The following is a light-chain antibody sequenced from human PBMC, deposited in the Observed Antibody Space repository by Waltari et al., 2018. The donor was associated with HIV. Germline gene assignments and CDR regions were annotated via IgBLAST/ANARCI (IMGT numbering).Light chain of an antibody. Sequence: DIQMTQSPSSVSASIGDRVSITCRASEDPIKWLAWYQQKPGKALNLLIYKATILVTGVPSRFSGSVSGADFTLNITNLQSDDFATYYCQQYETDSRSFGQGTKV. J-gene: IGKJ1*01. CDR1: EDPIKW. CDR2: KAT. V-gene: IGKV1-5*03. CDR3: QQYETDSRS.